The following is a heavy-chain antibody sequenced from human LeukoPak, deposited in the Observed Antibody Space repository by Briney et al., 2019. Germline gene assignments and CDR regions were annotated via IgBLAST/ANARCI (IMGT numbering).Heavy chain of an antibody. CDR3: ARDPRYCSGGSCYYYGMDV. V-gene: IGHV3-30-3*01. Sequence: GPLRLSCAASGFTFSSYAMHWVRQAPGKGLEWVAVISYDGSNKYYADSVKGRFTISRDNSKNTLYLQMNSLRAEDTAVYYCARDPRYCSGGSCYYYGMDVWGQGTTVTVSS. CDR1: GFTFSSYA. CDR2: ISYDGSNK. J-gene: IGHJ6*02. D-gene: IGHD2-15*01.